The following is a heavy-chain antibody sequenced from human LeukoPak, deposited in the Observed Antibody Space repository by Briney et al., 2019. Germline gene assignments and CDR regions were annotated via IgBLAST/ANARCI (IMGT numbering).Heavy chain of an antibody. CDR1: GFTFSNFG. D-gene: IGHD4-17*01. CDR3: VREADYGDYRY. Sequence: TGGSLRLSCAASGFTFSNFGMTWIRQSPEKGLEWVSSISSSSNYVYSADSLKGRFAISRDNAKNSLYLQMNSLRVEDTAVYYCVREADYGDYRYWGQGTLVTVSS. J-gene: IGHJ4*02. V-gene: IGHV3-21*01. CDR2: ISSSSNYV.